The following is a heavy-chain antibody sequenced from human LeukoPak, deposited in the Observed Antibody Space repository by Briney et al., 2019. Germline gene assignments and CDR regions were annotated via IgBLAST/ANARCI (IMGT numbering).Heavy chain of an antibody. J-gene: IGHJ4*02. V-gene: IGHV3-64D*09. Sequence: RGSLRLSCSASGFTFTSFDMHWVRQAPGKGLEYISDISPNGGSTYHADSVKGRFTISRDNSKNTLYLQMSSLRIEDTAVYYCVKIARDWGQGTLVTVSS. CDR1: GFTFTSFD. CDR2: ISPNGGST. CDR3: VKIARD.